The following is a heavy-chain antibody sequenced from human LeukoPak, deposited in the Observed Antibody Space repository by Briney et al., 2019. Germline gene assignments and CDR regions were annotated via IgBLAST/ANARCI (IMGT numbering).Heavy chain of an antibody. CDR1: GFTFTSYA. V-gene: IGHV1-58*02. Sequence: SVKVSCKASGFTFTSYAMQWVRQARGQRLEWIGWIVVCSGNTNYAQKFQERVTITRDMSTSTAYMELSSLRSEDTAVYYCAARDRMHLWGQGPTVTVSS. J-gene: IGHJ6*01. CDR2: IVVCSGNT. CDR3: AARDRMHL.